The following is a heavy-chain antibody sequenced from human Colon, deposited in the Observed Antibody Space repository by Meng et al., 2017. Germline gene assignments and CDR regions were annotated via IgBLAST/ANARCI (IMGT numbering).Heavy chain of an antibody. V-gene: IGHV4-59*02. CDR3: ARGPPSDY. J-gene: IGHJ4*02. Sequence: VQLQESGPGLVKPSETLSLTCTVSGDSVSSDYWSWIRQPPGKGPEWIAFIYDTASTNYNPSLKSRVTISVDTSKNQFSLNLSSVTAADTAVYYCARGPPSDYWGPGTLVTVSS. CDR2: IYDTAST. CDR1: GDSVSSDY.